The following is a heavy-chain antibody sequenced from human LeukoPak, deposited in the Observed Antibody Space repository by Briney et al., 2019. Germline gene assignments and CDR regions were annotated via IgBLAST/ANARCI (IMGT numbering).Heavy chain of an antibody. CDR2: ISSSSSYI. CDR1: GFTFSSYS. V-gene: IGHV3-21*01. J-gene: IGHJ4*02. CDR3: ASAQYYYDSRGFDY. Sequence: GGSLRLSCAASGFTFSSYSMNWVRQAPGKGLEWVSSISSSSSYIYYADSVKGRFTISRDNAKNSLYLQMNSLRAEDTAVYYCASAQYYYDSRGFDYWGQGTLVTASS. D-gene: IGHD3-22*01.